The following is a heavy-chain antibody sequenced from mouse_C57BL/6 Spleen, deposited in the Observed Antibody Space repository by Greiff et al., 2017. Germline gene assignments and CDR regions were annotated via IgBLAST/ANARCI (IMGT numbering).Heavy chain of an antibody. J-gene: IGHJ4*01. CDR3: ARHEGYGYDVGYAMDY. D-gene: IGHD2-2*01. Sequence: QVQLQQSGAELVKPGASVKLSCKASGYTFTEYTIHWVKQRPGQGLEWIGWFYPGSGSIKYNEKFKDKATLTADKSSSTVYMELSRLTSEDSAVYFCARHEGYGYDVGYAMDYWGQGTSVTVSS. CDR1: GYTFTEYT. CDR2: FYPGSGSI. V-gene: IGHV1-62-2*01.